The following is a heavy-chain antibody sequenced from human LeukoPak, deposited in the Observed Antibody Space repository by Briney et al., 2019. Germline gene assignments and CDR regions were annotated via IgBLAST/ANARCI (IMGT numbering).Heavy chain of an antibody. D-gene: IGHD1-14*01. J-gene: IGHJ4*02. V-gene: IGHV4-39*07. CDR3: ARDEYNKSWFKY. Sequence: PSETLSLTCTVSGGSISSTTYYWGWIRQTPGKGLEWIGSIYYSGSIYYNPSLKSRVTISVDTSKNHFSLKLSSVTAADTAVYYCARDEYNKSWFKYWGQGTLVTVSP. CDR1: GGSISSTTYY. CDR2: IYYSGSI.